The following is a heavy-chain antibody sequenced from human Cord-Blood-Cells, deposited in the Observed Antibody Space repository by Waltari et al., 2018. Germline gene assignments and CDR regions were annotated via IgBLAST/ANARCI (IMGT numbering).Heavy chain of an antibody. Sequence: EVQLFESGGGLATPGGSLRHSVAASVFTFRSHAMSWVRQAPGKGLGGVSAIIGSGGSTYYADSVKVRFTISRDNSKNTLYLQMNSRRAEDTAVYYCAKVALPRYWGQGTLVTVSS. CDR1: VFTFRSHA. J-gene: IGHJ4*02. CDR3: AKVALPRY. V-gene: IGHV3-23*01. CDR2: IIGSGGST.